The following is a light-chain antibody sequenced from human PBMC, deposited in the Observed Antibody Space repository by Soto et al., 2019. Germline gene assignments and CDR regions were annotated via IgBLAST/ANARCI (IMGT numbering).Light chain of an antibody. CDR1: SSDVGDYNY. CDR2: GVT. J-gene: IGLJ1*01. Sequence: QSALTQPPSASGSPGQSVTISCTGTSSDVGDYNYVSWYQQHPGKAPKLMIYGVTNRPSGVSNRFSGSKTGNTASLTISGLQAEDEADYYCFSHRGGDSHVFGTGTKVTVL. CDR3: FSHRGGDSHV. V-gene: IGLV2-14*01.